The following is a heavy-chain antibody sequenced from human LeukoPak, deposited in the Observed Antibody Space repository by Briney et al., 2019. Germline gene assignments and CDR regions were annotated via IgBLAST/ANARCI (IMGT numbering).Heavy chain of an antibody. CDR2: IYHSGST. D-gene: IGHD6-13*01. CDR1: GYSISSGYY. Sequence: SETLSLTCTVSGYSISSGYYWGWIRQPPGKGLEWIGSIYHSGSTYYNPSLKSRVTISVDTSKNQFSLKLSSVTAADTAVYYCARDVARGAATFDYWGQGTLVTVSS. V-gene: IGHV4-38-2*02. CDR3: ARDVARGAATFDY. J-gene: IGHJ4*02.